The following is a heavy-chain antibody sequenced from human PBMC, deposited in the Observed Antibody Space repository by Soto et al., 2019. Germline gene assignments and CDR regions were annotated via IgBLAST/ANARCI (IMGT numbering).Heavy chain of an antibody. CDR2: IYYIGNT. Sequence: QLQLQESGPGLVKASETLSLTCTVSGGSISTRSSYWGWIRQPPGKGLEWIGNIYYIGNTYYHPSPKIRVAISLDSSKTRLSLNLNYVNTPDTAVYYCGAQDYVAKGYQFETWGQGTMVTVSS. D-gene: IGHD4-17*01. CDR3: GAQDYVAKGYQFET. CDR1: GGSISTRSSY. J-gene: IGHJ5*02. V-gene: IGHV4-39*02.